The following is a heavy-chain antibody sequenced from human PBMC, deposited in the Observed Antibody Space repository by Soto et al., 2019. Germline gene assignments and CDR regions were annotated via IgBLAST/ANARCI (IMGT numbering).Heavy chain of an antibody. CDR2: ISYDGSNK. D-gene: IGHD3-22*01. CDR1: GFTFSSYG. J-gene: IGHJ4*02. Sequence: QVQLVESGGGVVQPGRSLRLSCAASGFTFSSYGMHWVRQAPGKGLEWVAVISYDGSNKYYADSVKGRFTISRDNSKNTLYLQMNSLGAEDTAVYYCANSGDSSGYLDYWGQGTLVTVSS. CDR3: ANSGDSSGYLDY. V-gene: IGHV3-30*18.